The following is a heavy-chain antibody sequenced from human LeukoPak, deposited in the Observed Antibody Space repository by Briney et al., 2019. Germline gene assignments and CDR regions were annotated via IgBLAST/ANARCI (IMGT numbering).Heavy chain of an antibody. V-gene: IGHV4-30-2*01. CDR3: ARVIPNYDFWSGYPHGYFDL. J-gene: IGHJ2*01. CDR1: GGSISSGGYS. CDR2: IYHSGST. Sequence: SQTLSLTCAVSGGSISSGGYSWSWIRQPPGKGLEWLGYIYHSGSTYYNPSLKSRVTISVDRSKNQFSLKLSSVTAADTAVYYCARVIPNYDFWSGYPHGYFDLWGRGTLVTVSS. D-gene: IGHD3-3*01.